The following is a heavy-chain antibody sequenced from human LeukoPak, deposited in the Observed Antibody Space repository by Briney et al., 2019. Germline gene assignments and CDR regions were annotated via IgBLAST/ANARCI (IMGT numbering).Heavy chain of an antibody. V-gene: IGHV4-34*01. D-gene: IGHD3-16*01. J-gene: IGHJ2*01. CDR1: GASFRPYY. CDR3: ASSRDLYLDAFTSYWYFDV. Sequence: SETLSLTCAVYGASFRPYYWSWIRQAPGKGLEWIGEINDSGHGRYNASLKSRVTMSVDTSKNQLSLKLKSVTAADTAVYYCASSRDLYLDAFTSYWYFDVWGRGSLVTVSS. CDR2: INDSGHG.